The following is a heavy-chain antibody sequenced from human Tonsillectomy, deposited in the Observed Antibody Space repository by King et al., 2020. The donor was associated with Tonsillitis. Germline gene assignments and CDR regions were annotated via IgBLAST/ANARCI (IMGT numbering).Heavy chain of an antibody. V-gene: IGHV1-46*01. D-gene: IGHD6-13*01. CDR3: ARGSSTSSSSLKWFDP. CDR1: GYTFTSYY. Sequence: VQLVESGAEVKKPGASVKVSCEASGYTFTSYYMHWVRQAPGQGLEWMGIINPSGGSRYAQKFQGRVTMTSDTSTRTVYMELSSLRSEDTAVYYCARGSSTSSSSLKWFDPWGQGTLVTVSS. J-gene: IGHJ5*02. CDR2: INPSGGS.